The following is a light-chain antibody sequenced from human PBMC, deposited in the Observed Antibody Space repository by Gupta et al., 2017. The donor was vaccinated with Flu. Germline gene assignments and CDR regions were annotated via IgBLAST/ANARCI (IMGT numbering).Light chain of an antibody. CDR3: QVWDSDTDRPV. V-gene: IGLV3-21*02. CDR1: SIGSKT. Sequence: SYVLTQLPSVSVAPGQTARMPCGGNSIGSKTVHWYQQKAGLAPVLVVYDDTVRPSGIPERFSGSNSGNTATLTINRAEAGDEADYYCQVWDSDTDRPVFGGGTQLTVL. J-gene: IGLJ3*02. CDR2: DDT.